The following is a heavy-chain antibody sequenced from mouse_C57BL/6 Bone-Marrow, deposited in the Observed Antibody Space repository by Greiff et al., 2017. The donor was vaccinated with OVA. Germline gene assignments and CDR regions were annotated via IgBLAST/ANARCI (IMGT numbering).Heavy chain of an antibody. D-gene: IGHD2-5*01. CDR2: INPNNGGT. CDR3: ARDTSNFLFYY. V-gene: IGHV1-26*01. J-gene: IGHJ2*01. Sequence: EVQLQQSGPELVKPGASVKISCKASGYTFTDYYMNWVKQSHGKSLEWIGDINPNNGGTSYNQKFKGKATLTVDKSSSTAYMELRSLTSEDSAVYDCARDTSNFLFYYWGQGTTLTVSS. CDR1: GYTFTDYY.